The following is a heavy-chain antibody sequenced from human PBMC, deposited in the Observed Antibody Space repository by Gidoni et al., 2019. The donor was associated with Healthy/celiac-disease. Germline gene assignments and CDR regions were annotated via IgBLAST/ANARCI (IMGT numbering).Heavy chain of an antibody. D-gene: IGHD6-13*01. V-gene: IGHV3-48*03. Sequence: EVKLVESGGGLVQPGGSLRLSCAASGFTLRSYEMNWVRQAPGKGLEWVSYISSSGSTIYYADSVKGRFTISRDNAKNSLYLQMNSLRAEDTAVYYCAREGIAAAGPYYYGMDVWGQGTTVTVSS. CDR1: GFTLRSYE. J-gene: IGHJ6*02. CDR2: ISSSGSTI. CDR3: AREGIAAAGPYYYGMDV.